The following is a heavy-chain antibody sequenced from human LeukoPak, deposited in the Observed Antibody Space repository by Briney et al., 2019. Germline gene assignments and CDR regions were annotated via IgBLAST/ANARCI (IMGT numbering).Heavy chain of an antibody. D-gene: IGHD2/OR15-2a*01. V-gene: IGHV4-39*07. J-gene: IGHJ4*02. CDR3: ARLLGGY. CDR1: GGSISSSSYY. CDR2: IYYSGST. Sequence: SETLSLTCTVSGGSISSSSYYWGWIRQPPGKGLEWIGSIYYSGSTFYNPSLKSRVSISVDTSKNQFSLKLSSVTAADTAVYYCARLLGGYWGQGTLVTVSS.